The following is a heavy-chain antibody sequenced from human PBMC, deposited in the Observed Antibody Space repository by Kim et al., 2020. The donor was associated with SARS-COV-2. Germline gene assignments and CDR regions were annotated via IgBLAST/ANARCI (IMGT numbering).Heavy chain of an antibody. CDR2: SGST. CDR3: ARGRYLDP. J-gene: IGHJ5*02. V-gene: IGHV4-59*09. D-gene: IGHD1-1*01. Sequence: SGSTNYNPSLKRRVTISVDTPKNQFSLNLTSVTAADTAVYYCARGRYLDPWGLGTLVTVSS.